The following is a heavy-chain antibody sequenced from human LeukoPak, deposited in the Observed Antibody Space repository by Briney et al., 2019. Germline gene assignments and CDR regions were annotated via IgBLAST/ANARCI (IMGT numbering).Heavy chain of an antibody. CDR2: ISSSGSTI. Sequence: PGGSLRLTCAASGFSFNSYEMNWVRQAPGKGLEWVSYISSSGSTIYYADSVKGRFTISRDNAKNSLYLQMNSLRAEDTTVFYCARGPYASGSYGRRGWVSYMDVWGKGTTVTISS. V-gene: IGHV3-48*03. CDR3: ARGPYASGSYGRRGWVSYMDV. J-gene: IGHJ6*03. D-gene: IGHD3-10*01. CDR1: GFSFNSYE.